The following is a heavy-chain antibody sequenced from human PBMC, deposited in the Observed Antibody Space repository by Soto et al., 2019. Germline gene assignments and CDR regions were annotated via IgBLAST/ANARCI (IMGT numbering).Heavy chain of an antibody. CDR3: ARGSSCSSTSCYDGAPIDY. Sequence: LXVSCAASLVTLSIYAMHWVRQAPGKWLEWVAVISYDGSNKYYADSVKGRFTISRDNSKNTLYLQMNSLRAEDTAVYYCARGSSCSSTSCYDGAPIDYWGQGTLVTVSS. V-gene: IGHV3-30-3*01. D-gene: IGHD2-2*01. CDR1: LVTLSIYA. CDR2: ISYDGSNK. J-gene: IGHJ4*02.